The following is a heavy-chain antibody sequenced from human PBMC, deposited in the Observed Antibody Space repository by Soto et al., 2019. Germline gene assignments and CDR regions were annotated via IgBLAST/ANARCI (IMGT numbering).Heavy chain of an antibody. D-gene: IGHD3-22*01. CDR2: INPNSGGT. CDR1: GYTFTGYY. CDR3: ARSDYYDSSGYPKGCAFDI. Sequence: VASVKVSCKASGYTFTGYYMHWVRQAPGQGLEWMGWINPNSGGTNYAQKFQGWVTMTRDTSISTAYMELSRLRSDDTAVYYCARSDYYDSSGYPKGCAFDIWGQGTMVTVSS. J-gene: IGHJ3*02. V-gene: IGHV1-2*04.